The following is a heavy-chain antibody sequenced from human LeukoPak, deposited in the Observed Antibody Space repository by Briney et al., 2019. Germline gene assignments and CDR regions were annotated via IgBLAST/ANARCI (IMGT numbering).Heavy chain of an antibody. J-gene: IGHJ4*02. CDR3: ASGLRDFWSGYYNY. CDR2: ISYDGSNK. Sequence: PGGSLRLSCAASGFTFSSYGMHWVRQAPGKGLEWVAVISYDGSNKYYADSVKGRFTISRDNAKNSLYLQMNSLRAEDTAVYYCASGLRDFWSGYYNYWGQGTLVTVSS. CDR1: GFTFSSYG. D-gene: IGHD3-3*01. V-gene: IGHV3-30*03.